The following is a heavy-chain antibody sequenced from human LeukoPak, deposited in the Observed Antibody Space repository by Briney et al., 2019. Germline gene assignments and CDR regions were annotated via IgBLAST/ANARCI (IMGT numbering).Heavy chain of an antibody. CDR2: IYYSGST. V-gene: IGHV4-59*08. J-gene: IGHJ6*02. D-gene: IGHD2-15*01. CDR1: GGSISSYY. Sequence: SETLSLTCTVSGGSISSYYWSWIRQPPGKGLEWIGYIYYSGSTNYNPSLKSRVTISVDTSKNQFSLKLSSVTAADTAVYYCARRVLSRGYYYGMDAWGQGTTVTVSS. CDR3: ARRVLSRGYYYGMDA.